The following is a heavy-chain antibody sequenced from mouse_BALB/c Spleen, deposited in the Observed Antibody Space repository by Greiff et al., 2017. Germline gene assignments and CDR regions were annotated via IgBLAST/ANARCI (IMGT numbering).Heavy chain of an antibody. V-gene: IGHV3-2*02. Sequence: EVKLQESGPGLVKPSQSLSLTCTVTGYSITSDYAWNWIRQFPGNKLEWMGYISYSGSTSYNPSLKSRISITRDTSKNQFFLQLNSVTTEDTATYYCARSDYANPYFDYWGQGTTLTVSS. CDR3: ARSDYANPYFDY. CDR2: ISYSGST. CDR1: GYSITSDYA. J-gene: IGHJ2*01. D-gene: IGHD1-1*02.